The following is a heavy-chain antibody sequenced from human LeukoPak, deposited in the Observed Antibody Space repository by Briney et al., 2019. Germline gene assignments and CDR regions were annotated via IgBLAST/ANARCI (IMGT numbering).Heavy chain of an antibody. J-gene: IGHJ4*02. CDR2: IYSSGGT. Sequence: PSETLSLTCSVSGGSMNTYYWSWIRQPTGAGLEWIGRIYSSGGTYYNPSLKSRVTVSIDTSRNQFSLNLSSVTAADTAVYYCARSHSVWTSFDYWGQGTLVTVSS. V-gene: IGHV4-4*07. CDR1: GGSMNTYY. CDR3: ARSHSVWTSFDY. D-gene: IGHD3/OR15-3a*01.